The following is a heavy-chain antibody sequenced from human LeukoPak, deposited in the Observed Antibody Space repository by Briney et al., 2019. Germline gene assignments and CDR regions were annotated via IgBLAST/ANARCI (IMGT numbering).Heavy chain of an antibody. Sequence: GGSLRLSCAASGFTFSSHNMNWVRQAPGMGLEWVSSISSSSGYIYYADSLKGRFTISRDNAKNSLSLQMNSLRVEDTAVYYCSRDRGYSYGGNAFDIWGQGTMVTVSS. CDR1: GFTFSSHN. CDR2: ISSSSGYI. CDR3: SRDRGYSYGGNAFDI. V-gene: IGHV3-21*01. D-gene: IGHD5-18*01. J-gene: IGHJ3*02.